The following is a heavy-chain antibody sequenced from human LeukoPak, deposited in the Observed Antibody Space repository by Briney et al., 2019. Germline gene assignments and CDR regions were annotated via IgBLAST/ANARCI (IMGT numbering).Heavy chain of an antibody. J-gene: IGHJ4*02. V-gene: IGHV3-23*01. D-gene: IGHD6-13*01. CDR2: ISSSGGST. CDR3: LKDCSNSSWDY. Sequence: GGSLRLSCAASGFTFSNYWMSWVRQAPGKGLEWVSAISSSGGSTYYANSVKGRFTISRDNSKNTLYLQMNSLRAEDKAVYYCLKDCSNSSWDYWGQGTLVTVSS. CDR1: GFTFSNYW.